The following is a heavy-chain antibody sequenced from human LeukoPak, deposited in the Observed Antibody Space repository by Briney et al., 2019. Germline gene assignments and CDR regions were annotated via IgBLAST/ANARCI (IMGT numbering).Heavy chain of an antibody. D-gene: IGHD1-26*01. CDR1: GFTFSSYS. J-gene: IGHJ4*02. Sequence: GGSLRLSCAASGFTFSSYSMNWVRQAPGKGLEWVSSISSSSSYIYYADSVKGRFTISRDNAKNSLYLQMNSLRAEDTAVYYCAGDSGEGATNFDYWGQGTLVTVSS. V-gene: IGHV3-21*01. CDR3: AGDSGEGATNFDY. CDR2: ISSSSSYI.